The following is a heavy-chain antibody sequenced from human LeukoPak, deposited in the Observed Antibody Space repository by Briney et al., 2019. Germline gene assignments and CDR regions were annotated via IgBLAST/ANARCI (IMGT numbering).Heavy chain of an antibody. CDR3: ARDPTGYSSSWQNWFDP. Sequence: ASVKVSCKASGYTFTSYAMHWVRQAPGQRLEWMGWINAGNGNTKYSQKFQGRVTMTRDTSTSTVYMELSNLRSEDTAVYYCARDPTGYSSSWQNWFDPWGQGTLVTVSS. CDR1: GYTFTSYA. V-gene: IGHV1-3*01. CDR2: INAGNGNT. D-gene: IGHD6-13*01. J-gene: IGHJ5*02.